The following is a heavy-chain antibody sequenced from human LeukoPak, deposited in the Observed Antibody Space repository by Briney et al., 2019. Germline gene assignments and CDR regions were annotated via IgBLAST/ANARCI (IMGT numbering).Heavy chain of an antibody. CDR2: IIPIFGTA. J-gene: IGHJ6*03. V-gene: IGHV1-69*05. Sequence: ASVKVSCKASGGTFSSYAISWVRQAPGQGLEWMGGIIPIFGTANYAQKFQGRVTITTDESTSTAYMELSSLRSEDTAVYYCARAKSEGYYMDVWGKGTTVTVSS. D-gene: IGHD3-3*01. CDR3: ARAKSEGYYMDV. CDR1: GGTFSSYA.